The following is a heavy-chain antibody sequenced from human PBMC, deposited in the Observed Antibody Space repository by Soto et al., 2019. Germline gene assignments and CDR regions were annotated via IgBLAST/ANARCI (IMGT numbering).Heavy chain of an antibody. J-gene: IGHJ4*02. V-gene: IGHV3-23*01. D-gene: IGHD4-4*01. Sequence: GGSLRLSCAASGFTFSSYAMSWVRQAPGKGLEWVSAISGSGGSTYYADSVKGRFTISRDNSKNTLYLQMNSLRVEDTALYYCARETYRGFYFDYWGQGTLVTVSS. CDR3: ARETYRGFYFDY. CDR1: GFTFSSYA. CDR2: ISGSGGST.